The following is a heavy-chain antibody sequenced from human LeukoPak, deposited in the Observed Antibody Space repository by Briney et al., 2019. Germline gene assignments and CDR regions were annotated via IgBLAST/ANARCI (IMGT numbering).Heavy chain of an antibody. D-gene: IGHD1-26*01. Sequence: SETLSLTCTVSVGSISSSSYYWGWIRQPPGKGLEWLGSIYYSGSTYYNPSLKSRVTISVDTSKNQFSLKLSSVTAADTAVYYCARSSEWELLGERFDPWGQGTLVTVSS. CDR2: IYYSGST. J-gene: IGHJ5*02. CDR3: ARSSEWELLGERFDP. CDR1: VGSISSSSYY. V-gene: IGHV4-39*01.